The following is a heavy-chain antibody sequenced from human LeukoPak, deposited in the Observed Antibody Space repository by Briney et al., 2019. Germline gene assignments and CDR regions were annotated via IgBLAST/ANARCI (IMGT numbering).Heavy chain of an antibody. CDR1: GFTFNNYA. Sequence: GGSLRLSCAASGFTFNNYAMSWVRQAPGKGLEWVSGISAGGETTLYADSVRGRLTISRDNSKNTLYLQMNSLRADDTAVYYCAKSLLTTATGTGRAFDIWGQGTMVTVSS. CDR2: ISAGGETT. D-gene: IGHD1-1*01. J-gene: IGHJ3*02. V-gene: IGHV3-23*01. CDR3: AKSLLTTATGTGRAFDI.